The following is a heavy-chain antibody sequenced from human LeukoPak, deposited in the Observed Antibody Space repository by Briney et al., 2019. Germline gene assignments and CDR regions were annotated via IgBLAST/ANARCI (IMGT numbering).Heavy chain of an antibody. D-gene: IGHD2-2*01. V-gene: IGHV1-69*13. CDR1: GFTFTSYA. Sequence: ASVKVSCKASGFTFTSYAISLVRQAPGQGLEWMGGIIPIFGTANYAQKFQGRVTITADESTSTAYMELSSLRSEDTAVYYCARDRLPVATTNYYYYYMDVWGKGTTVTVSS. CDR2: IIPIFGTA. CDR3: ARDRLPVATTNYYYYYMDV. J-gene: IGHJ6*03.